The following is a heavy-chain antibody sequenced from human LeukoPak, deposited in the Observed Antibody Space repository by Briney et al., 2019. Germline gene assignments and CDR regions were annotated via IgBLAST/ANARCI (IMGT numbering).Heavy chain of an antibody. CDR3: AKAAYDSSGYYFDY. D-gene: IGHD3-22*01. J-gene: IGHJ4*02. Sequence: PGGSLRLSCAASGFTFSSYSMNWVRQAPGKGLEWVSSISSSSSYIYYADSVKGRFTISRDNSKNTLYLQMNSLRAEDTAVYYCAKAAYDSSGYYFDYWGQGTLVTVSS. CDR1: GFTFSSYS. CDR2: ISSSSSYI. V-gene: IGHV3-21*01.